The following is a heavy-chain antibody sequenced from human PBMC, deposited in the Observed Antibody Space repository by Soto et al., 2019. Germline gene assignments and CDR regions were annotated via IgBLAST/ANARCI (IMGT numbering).Heavy chain of an antibody. J-gene: IGHJ6*02. CDR3: ASSVTESSYDRLDV. CDR2: IHAGNGAT. CDR1: GFRFNNYV. Sequence: GASVKVSCKASGFRFNNYVIHWVRQAPGQRLEWMGWIHAGNGATEYSQNFQDRVTITRDTSANTGYMDLSRLTSEDTALYYCASSVTESSYDRLDVWGQGTTGTVS. D-gene: IGHD3-16*01. V-gene: IGHV1-3*01.